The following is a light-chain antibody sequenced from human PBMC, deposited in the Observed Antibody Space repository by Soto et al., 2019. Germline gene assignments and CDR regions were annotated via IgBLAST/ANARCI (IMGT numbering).Light chain of an antibody. CDR3: QQYGSSPPWT. Sequence: EIVLTQSPGTLSLSPGERATLSCRASHSVSSSYLAWYQQKPGQAPRLLIYAGSNRATGIPDRFSGSGSGTDFTLTISRLEPEDFAVYYCQQYGSSPPWTFAQGTKVEIK. J-gene: IGKJ1*01. CDR1: HSVSSSY. CDR2: AGS. V-gene: IGKV3-20*01.